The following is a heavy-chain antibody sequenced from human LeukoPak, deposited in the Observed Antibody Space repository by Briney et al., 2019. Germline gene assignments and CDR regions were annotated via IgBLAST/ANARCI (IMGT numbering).Heavy chain of an antibody. CDR3: ARRCSSTSCYRYRYYFDY. D-gene: IGHD2-2*01. CDR1: GGSFSGYY. V-gene: IGHV4-34*01. J-gene: IGHJ4*02. Sequence: SETLSLTCAVYGGSFSGYYWSWIRQPPGKGLEWIGEINHSGSTNYNPSLKSRVTISVDTSKNQFSLKLSSVTAADTAVYYCARRCSSTSCYRYRYYFDYWGQGTRVAVSP. CDR2: INHSGST.